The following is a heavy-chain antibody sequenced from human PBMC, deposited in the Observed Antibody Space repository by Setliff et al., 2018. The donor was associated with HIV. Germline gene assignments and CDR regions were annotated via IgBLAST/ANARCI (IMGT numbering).Heavy chain of an antibody. D-gene: IGHD3-16*01. CDR3: ARGMRGGATHYYYYYYMDV. CDR1: DGSINSANWY. V-gene: IGHV4-31*03. CDR2: IFHTGST. Sequence: SETLSLTCTVSDGSINSANWYWTWIRQHPGRGLEYIGYIFHTGSTYYNPSLESRVTMSVDTSKNQFSLKLSSVTAADTAVYYCARGMRGGATHYYYYYYMDVWGKGTTVIVSS. J-gene: IGHJ6*03.